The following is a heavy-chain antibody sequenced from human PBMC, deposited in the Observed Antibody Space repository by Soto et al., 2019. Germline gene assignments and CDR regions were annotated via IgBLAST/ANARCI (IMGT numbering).Heavy chain of an antibody. CDR3: AGTTSLQWYYMDV. V-gene: IGHV3-7*01. CDR1: GFTFSSYW. D-gene: IGHD1-7*01. Sequence: PGGSLRLSCAASGFTFSSYWMSWVRQAPGKGLEWVANIKQDGSEKYYVDSVKGRFTISRDNAKNSLYLQMNSLRAEDTAVYYCAGTTSLQWYYMDVWDKGTTVTVSS. J-gene: IGHJ6*03. CDR2: IKQDGSEK.